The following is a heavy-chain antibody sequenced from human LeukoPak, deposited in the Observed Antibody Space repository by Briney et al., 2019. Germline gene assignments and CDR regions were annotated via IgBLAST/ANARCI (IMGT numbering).Heavy chain of an antibody. CDR2: ISYSGST. V-gene: IGHV4-59*01. CDR3: AREGPFGDPNWFDP. Sequence: LSETLSLTCAVYGGSFSSYYWSWTRQPPGKGLEWIGYISYSGSTNYNSSLKSRVTISVATSKNQFSLKLSSVTAADTAVYYCAREGPFGDPNWFDPWGQGTLVTVSS. CDR1: GGSFSSYY. D-gene: IGHD4-17*01. J-gene: IGHJ5*02.